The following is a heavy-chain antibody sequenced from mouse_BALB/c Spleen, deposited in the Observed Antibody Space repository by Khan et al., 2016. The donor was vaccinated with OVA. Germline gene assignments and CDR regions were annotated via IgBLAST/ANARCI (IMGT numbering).Heavy chain of an antibody. Sequence: QIQLVQSGPELKKPGETVRISCKASGYTFTTAEMQWVQKMPGKGLKWIGWINTHSGVPKYAEDFKGRFAFSLETSASTAYLQITNLKNEDTATYFVANGYGYGWYIDVWGAGTTVTVSS. J-gene: IGHJ1*01. V-gene: IGHV9-4*02. D-gene: IGHD2-2*01. CDR2: INTHSGVP. CDR1: GYTFTTAE. CDR3: ANGYGYGWYIDV.